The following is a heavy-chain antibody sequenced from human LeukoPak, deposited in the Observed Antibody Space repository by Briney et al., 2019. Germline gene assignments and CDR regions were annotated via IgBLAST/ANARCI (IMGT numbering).Heavy chain of an antibody. CDR1: GGTFSSYA. D-gene: IGHD2-2*02. CDR3: ARDDYCSSTSCYRADAFDI. CDR2: IIPIFGTA. J-gene: IGHJ3*02. Sequence: VASVKVSCEASGGTFSSYAISWVRQAPGQGLEWMGGIIPIFGTANYAQKFQGRVTITTDESTSTAYMELSSLRSEDTAVYYCARDDYCSSTSCYRADAFDIWGQGTMVTVSS. V-gene: IGHV1-69*05.